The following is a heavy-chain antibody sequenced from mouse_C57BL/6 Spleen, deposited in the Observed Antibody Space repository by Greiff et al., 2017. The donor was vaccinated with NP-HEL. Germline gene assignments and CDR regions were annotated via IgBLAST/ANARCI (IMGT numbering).Heavy chain of an antibody. D-gene: IGHD2-4*01. Sequence: QVQLQQSGAELVRPGTSVKLSCKASGYTFTSYWMHWVKQRPGQGLEWIGVIDPSDSYTNYNQKFKGKATLTVDTSSSTAYMQLSSLTSEDSAVYYCARLGLRRSWYFDVWGTGTTVTVSS. J-gene: IGHJ1*03. CDR1: GYTFTSYW. CDR3: ARLGLRRSWYFDV. CDR2: IDPSDSYT. V-gene: IGHV1-59*01.